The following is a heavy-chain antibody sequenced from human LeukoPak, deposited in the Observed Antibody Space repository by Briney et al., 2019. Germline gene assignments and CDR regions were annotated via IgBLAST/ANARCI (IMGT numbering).Heavy chain of an antibody. V-gene: IGHV4-59*08. J-gene: IGHJ6*02. CDR3: ARLAAAGSYYYGMDV. CDR1: GGSINSYY. Sequence: SETPSLTCTVSGGSINSYYWSWVRQPPGKGLEWIGYIYYIGSTNYNPSLKSRVTISVDTSKNQFSLKLSSVTAADTAVYYCARLAAAGSYYYGMDVWGQGTTVTVSS. D-gene: IGHD6-13*01. CDR2: IYYIGST.